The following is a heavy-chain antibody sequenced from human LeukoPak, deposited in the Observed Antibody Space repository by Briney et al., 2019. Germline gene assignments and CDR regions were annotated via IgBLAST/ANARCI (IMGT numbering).Heavy chain of an antibody. V-gene: IGHV4-59*01. CDR2: MYNSGST. J-gene: IGHJ4*02. CDR1: GGSISGSY. Sequence: SESLSLTCTVSGGSISGSYWSWIRQPPGKGLEWIAYMYNSGSTNYNPSLKSRVTISIDTSKNQFSLKLSSLTAADTAIYYCARGIESYGDYGYWGQGILVTVSS. D-gene: IGHD4-17*01. CDR3: ARGIESYGDYGY.